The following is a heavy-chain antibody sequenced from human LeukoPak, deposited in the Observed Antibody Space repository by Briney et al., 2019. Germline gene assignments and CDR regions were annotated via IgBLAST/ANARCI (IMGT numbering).Heavy chain of an antibody. Sequence: ASVKISCKASGYTFTSYYIHWVRQAPGQGLEWMGIINPSGGSTTYAQKFQGRVAMTRDTSTSRVYMEVSSLRSEDTAVYYCARTYSSSDEFDYWGQGTLVTVSS. CDR1: GYTFTSYY. J-gene: IGHJ4*02. CDR2: INPSGGST. V-gene: IGHV1-46*01. CDR3: ARTYSSSDEFDY. D-gene: IGHD6-13*01.